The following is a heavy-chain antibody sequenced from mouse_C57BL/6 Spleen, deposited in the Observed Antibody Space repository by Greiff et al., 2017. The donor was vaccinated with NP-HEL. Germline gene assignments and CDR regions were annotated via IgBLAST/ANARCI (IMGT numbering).Heavy chain of an antibody. Sequence: EVQRVESGGGLVKPGGSLKLSCAASGFTFSSYTMSWVRQTPEKRLEWVATISGGGGNTYYPDSVKGRFTISRDNAKNTLYLQMSSLRSEDTALYYCARQSNYWYFDVWGTGTTVTVSS. J-gene: IGHJ1*03. V-gene: IGHV5-9*01. CDR1: GFTFSSYT. D-gene: IGHD2-5*01. CDR2: ISGGGGNT. CDR3: ARQSNYWYFDV.